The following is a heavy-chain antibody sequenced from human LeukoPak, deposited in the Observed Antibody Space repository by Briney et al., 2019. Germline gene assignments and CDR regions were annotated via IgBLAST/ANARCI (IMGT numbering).Heavy chain of an antibody. V-gene: IGHV4-34*01. D-gene: IGHD6-6*01. CDR3: ARAPGDGSSTVSRFDP. Sequence: SETLSLTCAVYGGSFSGYYWSWIRQPPGKGLEWIGEINHSGSTNYNPSLKSRVTISVDTSKNQFSLKLSSVTAADTAVYYCARAPGDGSSTVSRFDPWGQGTLVTVSS. CDR1: GGSFSGYY. J-gene: IGHJ5*02. CDR2: INHSGST.